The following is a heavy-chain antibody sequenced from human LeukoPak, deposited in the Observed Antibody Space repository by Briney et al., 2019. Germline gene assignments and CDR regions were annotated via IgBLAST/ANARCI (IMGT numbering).Heavy chain of an antibody. V-gene: IGHV1-46*01. CDR3: ARGGSSWYRGSFQH. CDR1: GYTFSNYY. Sequence: ASVKVSCKASGYTFSNYYMHWVRQAPGQGLEWMGIINPSGGSTSYAQIFQGRVTMTRDTSTSTVYMGLSSLRSEDTAVYYCARGGSSWYRGSFQHWGQGTLVTVSS. D-gene: IGHD6-13*01. J-gene: IGHJ1*01. CDR2: INPSGGST.